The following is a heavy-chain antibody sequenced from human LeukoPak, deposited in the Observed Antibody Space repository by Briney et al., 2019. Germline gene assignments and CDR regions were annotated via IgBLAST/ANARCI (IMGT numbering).Heavy chain of an antibody. CDR2: IYYSGST. J-gene: IGHJ3*02. CDR1: GGSISSSSYY. CDR3: ARQRLGGAFDI. V-gene: IGHV4-39*01. Sequence: SEPLSLTCTVSGGSISSSSYYWGWIRQPPGKGLDWIGSIYYSGSTYYNPSLKSRVTISVDTSKNQFSLKLSSVTAADTAVYYCARQRLGGAFDIWGQGTMVTVSS. D-gene: IGHD3-16*01.